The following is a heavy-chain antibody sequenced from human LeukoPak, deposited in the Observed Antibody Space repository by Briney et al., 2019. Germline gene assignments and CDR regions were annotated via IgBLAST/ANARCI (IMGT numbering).Heavy chain of an antibody. CDR2: IYPRDGST. D-gene: IGHD2-15*01. V-gene: IGHV1-46*01. J-gene: IGHJ4*02. CDR1: GYTFTSNY. Sequence: ASVKVSCKASGYTFTSNYIHWVRQAPGQGLEWMGMIYPRDGSTSYAQKFQGRVTITADESTSTAYMELSSLRSEDTAVYYCASTPLIYCSGGSCPRRFDYWGQGTLVTVSS. CDR3: ASTPLIYCSGGSCPRRFDY.